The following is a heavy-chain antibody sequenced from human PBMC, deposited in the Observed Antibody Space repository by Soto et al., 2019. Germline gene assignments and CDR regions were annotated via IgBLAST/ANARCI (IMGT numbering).Heavy chain of an antibody. CDR2: IWYDGGNK. CDR3: ASSKQWLVHYFDY. Sequence: QVQLVESGGGVVQPGRSLRLSCAASGFTFSSYGMHWISQAPGKGLEWVAVIWYDGGNKYYADSVKGRFTISRDNSKNTLYLQMNSLRAEDTAVYYCASSKQWLVHYFDYWGQGTLVTVSS. CDR1: GFTFSSYG. V-gene: IGHV3-33*01. D-gene: IGHD6-19*01. J-gene: IGHJ4*02.